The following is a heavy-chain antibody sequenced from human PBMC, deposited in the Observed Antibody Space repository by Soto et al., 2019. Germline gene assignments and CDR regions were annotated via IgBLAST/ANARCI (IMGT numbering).Heavy chain of an antibody. Sequence: QVQLVQSGGEVKKPGASVKVSCKASGDTVTKYGISWVRQAPGQGLEWLGWISFYNGHTNYALKFQDRITFTTDTSTSTASMELRSLTSDDTAVYYYASATSIAVAGKETWGQGTLVTVSS. CDR1: GDTVTKYG. J-gene: IGHJ4*02. V-gene: IGHV1-18*01. CDR3: ASATSIAVAGKET. D-gene: IGHD6-19*01. CDR2: ISFYNGHT.